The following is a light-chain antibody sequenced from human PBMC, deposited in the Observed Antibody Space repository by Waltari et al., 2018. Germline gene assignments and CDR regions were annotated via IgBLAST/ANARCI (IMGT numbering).Light chain of an antibody. CDR2: AAS. V-gene: IGKV3-15*01. CDR3: QQYNNWPPYT. Sequence: DIVMTQSPATLSVSPGERATPPSGASQSVGSNLAWSQQKPGQALRLLSFAASRRAPGIPARLSGSGSGTEFTLTIGSLQSEDFAVYYCQQYNNWPPYTFGQGTKLEIK. J-gene: IGKJ2*01. CDR1: QSVGSN.